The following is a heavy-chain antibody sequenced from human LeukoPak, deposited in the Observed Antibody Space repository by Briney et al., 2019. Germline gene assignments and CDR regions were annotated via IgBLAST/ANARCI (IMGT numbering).Heavy chain of an antibody. CDR3: AKDPSRTYRSGWYPFDY. V-gene: IGHV3-23*01. J-gene: IGHJ4*02. Sequence: RGSLRLSCAASGFTFSGYGMSWGRQAPGKGMEWVSAISGSGGSTYYADSGKGRFTISRDNAKNTLYLQMNSLRAEDTAVYYCAKDPSRTYRSGWYPFDYGGQGTLVTVSS. CDR2: ISGSGGST. CDR1: GFTFSGYG. D-gene: IGHD6-19*01.